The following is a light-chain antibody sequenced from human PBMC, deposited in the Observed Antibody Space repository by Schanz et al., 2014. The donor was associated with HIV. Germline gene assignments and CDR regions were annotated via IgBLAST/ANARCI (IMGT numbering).Light chain of an antibody. Sequence: EIVLTQSPGSLSLSPGGRATLSCRASQSVSRNYLAWYQQKPGQAPRLLIYGASNRATGIPDRFSASGSGTDFTLTISRVEPEDYAVYYCQQYGSSPWTFGQGTRVDVK. CDR3: QQYGSSPWT. CDR2: GAS. CDR1: QSVSRNY. J-gene: IGKJ1*01. V-gene: IGKV3-20*01.